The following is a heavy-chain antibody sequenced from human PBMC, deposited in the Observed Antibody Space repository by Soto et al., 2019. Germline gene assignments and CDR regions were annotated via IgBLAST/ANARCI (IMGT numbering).Heavy chain of an antibody. Sequence: PSETLSLTCTVSGGSISSYYWSWIRQPPGKGLEWIGYIYYSGSTNYNPSLKSRVTISVDTSKNQFSLKLSSVTAADTAVYYCARGDTAIYYYGIDVWGQGTTVSVSS. CDR2: IYYSGST. V-gene: IGHV4-59*01. CDR1: GGSISSYY. D-gene: IGHD5-18*01. CDR3: ARGDTAIYYYGIDV. J-gene: IGHJ6*02.